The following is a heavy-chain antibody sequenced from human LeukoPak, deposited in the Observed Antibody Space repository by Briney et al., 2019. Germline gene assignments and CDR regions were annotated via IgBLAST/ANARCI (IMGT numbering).Heavy chain of an antibody. D-gene: IGHD5-18*01. CDR2: IGAYNGDT. V-gene: IGHV1-18*01. J-gene: IGHJ5*02. CDR3: TKDFEDTALFKS. Sequence: ASVTVSCKASGYTFVSQGINWVRQAPGQGLEWMGWIGAYNGDTNYAQKFQGRITMTTDTSTSTAYLELGGLRSDDTAVYYCTKDFEDTALFKSWGQGTLVTVSS. CDR1: GYTFVSQG.